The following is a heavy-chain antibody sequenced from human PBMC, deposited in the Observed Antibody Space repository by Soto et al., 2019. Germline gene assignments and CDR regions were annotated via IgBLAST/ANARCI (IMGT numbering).Heavy chain of an antibody. Sequence: QVQLQESGPGLVKPSETLSLTCTVSGGSISSYYWSWIRQPPGKGLEWIGYIYYSGSTNYNPSLKSRVTISVDTSKNQFSLKLSSVTAADTAVYYCARVVEGITIFGVVIYYFDYWGQGTLVTVSS. CDR1: GGSISSYY. CDR3: ARVVEGITIFGVVIYYFDY. CDR2: IYYSGST. V-gene: IGHV4-59*01. D-gene: IGHD3-3*01. J-gene: IGHJ4*02.